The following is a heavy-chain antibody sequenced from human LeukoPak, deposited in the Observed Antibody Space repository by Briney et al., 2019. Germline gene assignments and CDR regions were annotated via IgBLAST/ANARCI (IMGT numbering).Heavy chain of an antibody. Sequence: SETLSLTCTVSGGSISSDFWNWIRQPAGKGLEWIGRIYSSGSTKYNPSLKSRVTMSIDTSKNQLSLKLSSVTAADTAVYYCARGRYCSSISCYLDYWGQGTLVTVSS. CDR1: GGSISSDF. D-gene: IGHD2-2*01. V-gene: IGHV4-4*07. J-gene: IGHJ4*02. CDR3: ARGRYCSSISCYLDY. CDR2: IYSSGST.